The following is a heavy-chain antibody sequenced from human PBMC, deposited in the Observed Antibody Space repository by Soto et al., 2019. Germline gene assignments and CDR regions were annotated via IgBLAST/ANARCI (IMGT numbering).Heavy chain of an antibody. Sequence: QVQLVQSGAEVKKPGASVKVSCKASGYTFSSYDINWVRQANGQGLEWMGWLNPNSGDTGYAQKFQGRVTLTRNTSINTAYIELSSLTSDHTAVYYCANSGGGWYLYWGQGTLVTVSS. V-gene: IGHV1-8*01. D-gene: IGHD6-19*01. J-gene: IGHJ4*02. CDR2: LNPNSGDT. CDR1: GYTFSSYD. CDR3: ANSGGGWYLY.